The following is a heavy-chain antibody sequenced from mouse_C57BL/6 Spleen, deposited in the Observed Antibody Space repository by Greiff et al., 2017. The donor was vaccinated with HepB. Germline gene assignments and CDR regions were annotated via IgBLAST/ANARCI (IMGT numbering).Heavy chain of an antibody. Sequence: QVTLKESGAELVRPGTSVKVSCKASGYAFTNYLIEWVKQRPGQGLEWIGVINPGSGGTNYNEKFKGKATLTADKSSSTAYMQLSSLTSEDSAVYFCARRDYYGSSFMDYWGQGTSVTVSS. D-gene: IGHD1-1*01. CDR3: ARRDYYGSSFMDY. CDR1: GYAFTNYL. V-gene: IGHV1-54*01. J-gene: IGHJ4*01. CDR2: INPGSGGT.